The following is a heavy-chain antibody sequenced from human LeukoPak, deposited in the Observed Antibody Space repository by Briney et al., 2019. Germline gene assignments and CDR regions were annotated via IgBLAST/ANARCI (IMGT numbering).Heavy chain of an antibody. J-gene: IGHJ4*02. CDR3: AKARGFAEFDY. D-gene: IGHD3-10*01. CDR2: LSGSGDTT. V-gene: IGHV3-23*01. Sequence: PGGSLRLSCAASGFTFSGHGMRWVRQAPGKGLQWVSALSGSGDTTYYADSVKGRFTISRDNSKNTLYLQMNSLRAEDTALYFCAKARGFAEFDYWGQGTLVTVSS. CDR1: GFTFSGHG.